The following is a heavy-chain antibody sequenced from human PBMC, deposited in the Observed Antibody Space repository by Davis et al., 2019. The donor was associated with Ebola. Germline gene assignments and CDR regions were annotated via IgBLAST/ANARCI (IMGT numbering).Heavy chain of an antibody. CDR1: GFTFSDFY. J-gene: IGHJ5*02. V-gene: IGHV3-11*06. Sequence: GGSLRLSCAASGFTFSDFYMSWIRQTPGKGLEWISYISSTSAYINYADSVKGRFTISRDNARDSLYLQMNSLRAEDTAVYYCARDRGFNWFDPWGQGTLVTVSS. CDR3: ARDRGFNWFDP. D-gene: IGHD3-10*01. CDR2: ISSTSAYI.